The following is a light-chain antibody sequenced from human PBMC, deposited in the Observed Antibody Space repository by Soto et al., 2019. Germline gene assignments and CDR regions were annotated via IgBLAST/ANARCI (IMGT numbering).Light chain of an antibody. CDR2: AAS. J-gene: IGKJ1*01. CDR3: QHYNSYSEA. V-gene: IGKV1-39*01. Sequence: DIQMTQSPSSLSASVGDRFAITCRASQSISSYLNWYQQKPGKAPKLLIYAASSSQSGVPSRFSGSGSGTEFTLTISSLQPDDFATYYCQHYNSYSEAFGQGTKVDIK. CDR1: QSISSY.